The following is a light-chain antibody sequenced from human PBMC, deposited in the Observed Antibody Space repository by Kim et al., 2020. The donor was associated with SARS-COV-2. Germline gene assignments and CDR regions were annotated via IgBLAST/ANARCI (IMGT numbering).Light chain of an antibody. CDR1: SSDVGGYNY. V-gene: IGLV2-14*03. CDR2: DVS. Sequence: QSALTQPASVSGSPGQSITISCTGTSSDVGGYNYVSWYQHHPGKAPKLMIYDVSKRPSGISNRFSGSKSGNTASLTISGLQAEDEADYYCSSYTSSSTYSVFGTGTKVTVL. CDR3: SSYTSSSTYSV. J-gene: IGLJ1*01.